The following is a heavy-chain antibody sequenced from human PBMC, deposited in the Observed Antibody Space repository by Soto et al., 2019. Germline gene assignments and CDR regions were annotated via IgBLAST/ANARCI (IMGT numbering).Heavy chain of an antibody. CDR3: ARASSRRRPAVPSDY. CDR1: GYTFTDYY. D-gene: IGHD2-2*01. Sequence: QVQLVQSGAEVKKPGASVKVSCKASGYTFTDYYMHWVRQAPGQGLELMGWIHPSSGGTNYAQKFQGSVTMTRDTSSSTAYMELSRLTSDDTAVYYCARASSRRRPAVPSDYWGQGTMVTVSS. CDR2: IHPSSGGT. V-gene: IGHV1-2*04. J-gene: IGHJ4*02.